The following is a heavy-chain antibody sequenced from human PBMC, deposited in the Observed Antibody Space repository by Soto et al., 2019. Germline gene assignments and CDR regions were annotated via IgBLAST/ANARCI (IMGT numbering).Heavy chain of an antibody. Sequence: ASVKVSCKASGYTFPGYFMHWVRQAPGQGLEWMGWINPNSGGTNYAQKFQGWVTMTRDTSISTAYMELSRLRSDDTAVYYCARADTGMISATLAGNSYYYRMDVWGQGTTVTVSS. CDR3: ARADTGMISATLAGNSYYYRMDV. CDR2: INPNSGGT. D-gene: IGHD5-18*01. CDR1: GYTFPGYF. V-gene: IGHV1-2*04. J-gene: IGHJ6*02.